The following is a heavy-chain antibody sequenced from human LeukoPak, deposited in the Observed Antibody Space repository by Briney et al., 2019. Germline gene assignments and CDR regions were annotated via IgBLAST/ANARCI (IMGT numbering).Heavy chain of an antibody. CDR3: AKGSPAAGFDY. V-gene: IGHV3-23*01. D-gene: IGHD6-13*01. CDR1: GFTFSSYG. CDR2: ISGSGSNT. J-gene: IGHJ4*02. Sequence: GGSLRLSCADSGFTFSSYGMSWVRQAPGKGLEWVSAISGSGSNTYYADSVKGRFTISRDNSKNTLYLRMSSLRAEDTAIYYCAKGSPAAGFDYWGQGTLVTVSS.